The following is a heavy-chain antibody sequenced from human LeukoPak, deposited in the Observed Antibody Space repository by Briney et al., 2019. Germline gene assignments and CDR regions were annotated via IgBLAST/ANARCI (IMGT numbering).Heavy chain of an antibody. D-gene: IGHD6-19*01. V-gene: IGHV3-21*04. Sequence: GGSLRLSCAASGFTFSSYNMNWVRQAPGKGLEWVSSISDYSSYIYYADSVKGRFTTSRDNSKNTLYLQMNSLRAEDTAVYYCARAPSGWSDYWYFDLWGRGTLVTVSS. CDR1: GFTFSSYN. J-gene: IGHJ2*01. CDR3: ARAPSGWSDYWYFDL. CDR2: ISDYSSYI.